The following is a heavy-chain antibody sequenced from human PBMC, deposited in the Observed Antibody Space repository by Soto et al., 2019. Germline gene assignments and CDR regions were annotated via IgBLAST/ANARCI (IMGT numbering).Heavy chain of an antibody. D-gene: IGHD3-3*01. J-gene: IGHJ4*02. CDR2: INAGNGNT. CDR3: ARLEWLAIRDY. CDR1: GYTFTSYA. Sequence: GASVKVSCKASGYTFTSYAMRWVRQAPGQRLEWMGWINAGNGNTKYSQKFQGRVTITRDTSAGTAYMELSSLRSEDTAVYYCARLEWLAIRDYWGQGTLVTVS. V-gene: IGHV1-3*01.